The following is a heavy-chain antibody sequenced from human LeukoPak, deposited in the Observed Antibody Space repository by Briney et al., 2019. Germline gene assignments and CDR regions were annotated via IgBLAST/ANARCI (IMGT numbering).Heavy chain of an antibody. CDR2: IYPGDSDT. CDR3: ARYGVVPAATQRISWFDP. D-gene: IGHD2-2*01. V-gene: IGHV5-51*01. Sequence: GESLKISCKGSGYNFTSYWIGWVRQMPGKGLEGMGIIYPGDSDTRYSPSFQGQVTISADKSISTAYLQWSSLKASDTAMYYCARYGVVPAATQRISWFDPWGQGTLVTVSS. J-gene: IGHJ5*02. CDR1: GYNFTSYW.